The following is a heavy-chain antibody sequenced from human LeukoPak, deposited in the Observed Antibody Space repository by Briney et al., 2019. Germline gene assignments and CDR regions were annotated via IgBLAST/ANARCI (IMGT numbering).Heavy chain of an antibody. D-gene: IGHD3-16*01. CDR1: GLNLGSFT. CDR2: ISHDGSDK. CDR3: ARDFGGAIDYGFFGY. J-gene: IGHJ4*02. V-gene: IGHV3-30*04. Sequence: GRSLRLSCAASGLNLGSFTIHWVRQVPGKGLEWVAVISHDGSDKFYADSVKGRFIVSRDNSKSRLYLQMNSLRPEDTALYFCARDFGGAIDYGFFGYWGQGTLVTVSS.